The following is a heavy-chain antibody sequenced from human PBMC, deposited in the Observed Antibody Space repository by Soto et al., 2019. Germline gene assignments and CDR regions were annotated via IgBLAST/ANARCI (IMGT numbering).Heavy chain of an antibody. V-gene: IGHV3-21*01. J-gene: IGHJ4*02. CDR1: GFTFSSCS. D-gene: IGHD5-18*01. Sequence: PGGSLRLSCAASGFTFSSCSMNWVRQAPGKGLEWVSSISSSSSYIYYADSVRGRFTISRDNAKNSLYLQMNSLRAEDTAVYYCARDSQLWLWYWGQRTLVTVSS. CDR3: ARDSQLWLWY. CDR2: ISSSSSYI.